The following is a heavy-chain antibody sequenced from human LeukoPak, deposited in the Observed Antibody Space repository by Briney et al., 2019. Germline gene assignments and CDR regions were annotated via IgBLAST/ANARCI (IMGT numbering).Heavy chain of an antibody. CDR1: GFTFSTYG. V-gene: IGHV3-30*03. CDR2: ISYDGTNK. CDR3: ARSGQTNWFDP. J-gene: IGHJ5*02. Sequence: GGSLRLSCAASGFTFSTYGMHWVRQAPGKGLQWVAVISYDGTNKYYADSVKGRFTISRDNSKNTLYLQMNSLRAEDTAVYYCARSGQTNWFDPWGQGTLVTVSS.